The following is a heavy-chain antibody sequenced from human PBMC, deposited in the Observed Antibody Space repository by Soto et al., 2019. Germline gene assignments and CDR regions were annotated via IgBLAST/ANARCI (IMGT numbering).Heavy chain of an antibody. CDR1: PGSISIHY. Sequence: SETLSLTCTVSPGSISIHYWNWVRHPPGKGLEWIGYIYYTGSTNYNPSLKSRVSLPVDTSKDQISLRLRSVTAADTAVYYCARGRGRGLRDYYFYGMDVWGQGTTVTVSS. J-gene: IGHJ6*02. CDR2: IYYTGST. V-gene: IGHV4-59*11. CDR3: ARGRGRGLRDYYFYGMDV. D-gene: IGHD1-26*01.